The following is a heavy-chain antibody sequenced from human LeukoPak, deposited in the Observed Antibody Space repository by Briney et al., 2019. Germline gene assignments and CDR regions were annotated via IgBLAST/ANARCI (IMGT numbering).Heavy chain of an antibody. Sequence: SVKVSCKASGGTFSSYAISWVRQAPGQGLEWMGGIIPIFGTANYAQKFQGRVTLTRDMSTNTVYMKLSSLTSEDTAVYYCARTSSGYYAHFDLWGQGTLVTVS. CDR1: GGTFSSYA. CDR2: IIPIFGTA. D-gene: IGHD3-22*01. J-gene: IGHJ4*02. CDR3: ARTSSGYYAHFDL. V-gene: IGHV1-69*05.